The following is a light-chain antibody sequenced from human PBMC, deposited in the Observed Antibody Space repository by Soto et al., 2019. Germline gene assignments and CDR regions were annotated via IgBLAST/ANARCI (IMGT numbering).Light chain of an antibody. V-gene: IGKV3-20*01. CDR3: QYYGSSVT. CDR2: GTS. Sequence: EIVVTQSPGTLSLSPGERATLSCRASQSISNDHLAWYQQKPGQAPRLLLYGTSNRATGGIADRFSGSGSGTDFTLTISRLDPEDFAVYYCQYYGSSVTFAGGTKVEIK. CDR1: QSISNDH. J-gene: IGKJ4*01.